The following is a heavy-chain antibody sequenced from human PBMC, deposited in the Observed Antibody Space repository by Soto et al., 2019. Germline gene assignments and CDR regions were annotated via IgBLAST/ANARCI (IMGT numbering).Heavy chain of an antibody. Sequence: QVQLVQSGAEVKKPGASVKVSCKASGYTFTSYGISWVRQAPGQGLEWMGWISAYNGNTSYAQKLQGRVTMSKDKPTSKAYMELRSLRSDDPALYYCARDRARPSADVWCGFIQFDCLGQGTQVTVSS. CDR1: GYTFTSYG. J-gene: IGHJ4*02. D-gene: IGHD3-3*01. V-gene: IGHV1-18*04. CDR3: ARDRARPSADVWCGFIQFDC. CDR2: ISAYNGNT.